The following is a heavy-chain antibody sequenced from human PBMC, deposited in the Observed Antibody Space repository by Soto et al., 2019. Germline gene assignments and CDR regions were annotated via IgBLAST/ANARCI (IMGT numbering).Heavy chain of an antibody. CDR2: IYSGGST. V-gene: IGHV3-66*01. CDR3: ARDYGSGSYLAPYW. Sequence: PGGSLRLSCAASGFTVSSNYMSWVRQAPGKGLEWVSVIYSGGSTYYADSVKGRFTISRDNSKNTLYLQMNSLRAEDTAVYYCARDYGSGSYLAPYWWGQGTLVTVSS. D-gene: IGHD3-10*01. J-gene: IGHJ4*02. CDR1: GFTVSSNY.